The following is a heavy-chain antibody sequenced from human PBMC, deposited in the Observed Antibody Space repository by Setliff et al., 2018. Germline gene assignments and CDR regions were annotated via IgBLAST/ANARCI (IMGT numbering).Heavy chain of an antibody. CDR3: ARGPLDFVVVPAAAKFDY. Sequence: ASVKVSCKASGYTFTSYGINWVRQAPGQGLEWVGWIGAYAQKFQGRVTMTTDTPTSTAYMELRSLRSDDTAVYYCARGPLDFVVVPAAAKFDYWGQGTLVTVSS. J-gene: IGHJ4*02. CDR1: GYTFTSYG. V-gene: IGHV1-18*01. CDR2: IGAY. D-gene: IGHD2-2*01.